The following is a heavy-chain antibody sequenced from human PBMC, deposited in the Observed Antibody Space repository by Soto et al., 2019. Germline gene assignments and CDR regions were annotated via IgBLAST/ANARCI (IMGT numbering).Heavy chain of an antibody. CDR1: GYTFTGYY. D-gene: IGHD3-10*01. Sequence: ASVKVSCKASGYTFTGYYMHWVRQAPGQGLEWMGWINPNSAGTNYAQKFQGWVTMTRDTSISTAYMELSRLRSDDTAVYYCARDPMVRGVPRRYYMDVWGKGTTVTVSS. CDR2: INPNSAGT. CDR3: ARDPMVRGVPRRYYMDV. J-gene: IGHJ6*03. V-gene: IGHV1-2*04.